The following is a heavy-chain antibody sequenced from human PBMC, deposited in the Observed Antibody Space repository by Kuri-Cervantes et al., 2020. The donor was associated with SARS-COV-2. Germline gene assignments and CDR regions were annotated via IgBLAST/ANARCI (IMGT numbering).Heavy chain of an antibody. Sequence: ESLKISCTVSGGSISSYYWSWIRQPPGKGLEWIGYIYYSGSTNYNPSLKSRVTISVDTSKNQFSLKLSSVTAADTAVYYCASTAGAYYYYGMDVWGQGTMVTVSS. CDR3: ASTAGAYYYYGMDV. CDR1: GGSISSYY. CDR2: IYYSGST. D-gene: IGHD6-13*01. V-gene: IGHV4-59*08. J-gene: IGHJ6*02.